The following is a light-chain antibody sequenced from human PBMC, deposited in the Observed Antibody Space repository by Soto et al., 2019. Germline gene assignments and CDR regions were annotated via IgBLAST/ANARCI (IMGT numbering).Light chain of an antibody. CDR1: YSDVGGFNY. Sequence: QSALTRPASVSGSPGQSITISCTGTYSDVGGFNYVSWYQQHPGKAPKLMIYDVSNRPSGVSNRFSGSKSGNTASLTISGLQADDEADYYCSSYTSSSTVLFGGGTKLTVL. J-gene: IGLJ3*02. V-gene: IGLV2-14*03. CDR2: DVS. CDR3: SSYTSSSTVL.